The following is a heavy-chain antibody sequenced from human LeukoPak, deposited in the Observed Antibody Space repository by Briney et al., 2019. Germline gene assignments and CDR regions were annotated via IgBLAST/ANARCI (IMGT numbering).Heavy chain of an antibody. D-gene: IGHD6-19*01. V-gene: IGHV3-33*08. J-gene: IGHJ4*02. Sequence: PGGSLRLSCAASGFTFSSYSMNWVRQAPGKGLEWVAVIWYDGSNKYYTDSVKGRFTISRDNSKNTLYLQMNSLRAEDTAVYYCARDRRMGQWLAYYFDYWGQGTLVTVSS. CDR3: ARDRRMGQWLAYYFDY. CDR1: GFTFSSYS. CDR2: IWYDGSNK.